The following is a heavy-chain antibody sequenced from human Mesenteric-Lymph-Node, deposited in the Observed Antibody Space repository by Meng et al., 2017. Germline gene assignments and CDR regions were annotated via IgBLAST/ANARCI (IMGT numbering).Heavy chain of an antibody. CDR2: IIHGGSP. CDR1: GWSLSGPY. CDR3: ARRPTGIDY. Sequence: QVQLQQVGAVLLKPLESLSLTCAVNGWSLSGPYWTWIRQPPGKGLEWIGEIIHGGSPSYNPSLKSRVTISIDTSKNQLSLMPSSVTAADTAVYYCARRPTGIDYWGQGTLVTVSS. J-gene: IGHJ4*02. D-gene: IGHD2-8*02. V-gene: IGHV4-34*12.